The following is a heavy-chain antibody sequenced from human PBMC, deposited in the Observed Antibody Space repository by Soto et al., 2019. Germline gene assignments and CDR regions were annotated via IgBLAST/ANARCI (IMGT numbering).Heavy chain of an antibody. J-gene: IGHJ4*02. CDR2: IKSKKDGGSI. CDR3: SSAVIGVYFTPFVY. CDR1: GFTFSSAW. Sequence: EVQLVESGGGLVKPGGSLRLSCEASGFTFSSAWMNWVRQAPGKGLEWVGRIKSKKDGGSIDYGAPVKGIFTISSDDSAKTLNPRRHSLKAEDTALYYCSSAVIGVYFTPFVYWGQVRLVTVSA. D-gene: IGHD1-20*01. V-gene: IGHV3-15*07.